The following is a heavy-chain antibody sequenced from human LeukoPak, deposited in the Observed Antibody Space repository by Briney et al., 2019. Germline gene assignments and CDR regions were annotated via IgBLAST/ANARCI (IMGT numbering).Heavy chain of an antibody. V-gene: IGHV3-23*01. Sequence: GGSLRLFCAASRITFRNYAVNWVRQAPGKGLEWVSAISGSDDNTNYADSVKGRFTISRDNSKNTLYLQMNSLRAEDTAVYYCAKQRNGDYSTDYYYYYMDVWGKGTTVTVSS. D-gene: IGHD4-17*01. CDR2: ISGSDDNT. CDR1: RITFRNYA. CDR3: AKQRNGDYSTDYYYYYMDV. J-gene: IGHJ6*03.